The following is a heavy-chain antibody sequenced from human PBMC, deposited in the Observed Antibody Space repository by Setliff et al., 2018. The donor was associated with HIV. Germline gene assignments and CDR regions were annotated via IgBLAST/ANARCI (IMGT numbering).Heavy chain of an antibody. J-gene: IGHJ3*02. Sequence: PSETLSLTCAVSGGSISSGRYSWSWFRQPPGKGLEWIGYMYECDSTNYNPSLKSRVTISVDMSKNQFSLKLNSLTAADTAVYYCARFSRLYPPPLSSGAFDIWGQGTMVTVSS. CDR2: MYECDST. CDR1: GGSISSGRYS. CDR3: ARFSRLYPPPLSSGAFDI. V-gene: IGHV4-30-2*01. D-gene: IGHD2-2*01.